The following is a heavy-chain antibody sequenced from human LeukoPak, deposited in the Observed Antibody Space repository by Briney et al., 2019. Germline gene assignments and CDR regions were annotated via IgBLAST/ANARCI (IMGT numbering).Heavy chain of an antibody. CDR1: GFIFSSYW. V-gene: IGHV3-7*01. CDR2: IKQDGSEK. Sequence: GGSLRLSCAASGFIFSSYWMSWVRQVPGKGLEWVANIKQDGSEKYYVDSVKGRFTISRDNAKNSLYLQMNSLRAEDTAVYYCARGNHDFDYWGQGTLVTVSS. J-gene: IGHJ4*02. CDR3: ARGNHDFDY.